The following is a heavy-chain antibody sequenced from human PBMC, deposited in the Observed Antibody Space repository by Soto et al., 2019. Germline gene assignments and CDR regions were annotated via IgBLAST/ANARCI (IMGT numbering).Heavy chain of an antibody. CDR2: IGPSGIGT. CDR1: GFTFTHYY. Sequence: QVQLVQSGAEMKKPGASVNVSCKASGFTFTHYYMHWVRQVPGQGLEWMGIIGPSGIGTNYAQIFVGSPTTTRDASTITVNMELSSLTSEDTAVYYCVRAEDQYFDYWGQGTPVTVSS. CDR3: VRAEDQYFDY. D-gene: IGHD2-15*01. V-gene: IGHV1-46*03. J-gene: IGHJ4*02.